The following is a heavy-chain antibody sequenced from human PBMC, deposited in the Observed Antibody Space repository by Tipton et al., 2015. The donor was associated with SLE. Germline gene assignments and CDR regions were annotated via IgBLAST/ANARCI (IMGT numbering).Heavy chain of an antibody. CDR3: ARPLAGPTDY. V-gene: IGHV4-34*01. CDR1: GGSFSGYY. D-gene: IGHD3-3*02. J-gene: IGHJ4*02. CDR2: INHSGST. Sequence: TLSLTCAVYGGSFSGYYWSWIRQPPGKGLEWIGEINHSGSTNYNPSLKSRVTISVDTSKNQFSLKLSSVTAADTAVYYCARPLAGPTDYWGQGTPVTVSS.